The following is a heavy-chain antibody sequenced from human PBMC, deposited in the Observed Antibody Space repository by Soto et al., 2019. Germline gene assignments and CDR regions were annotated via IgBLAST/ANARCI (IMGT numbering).Heavy chain of an antibody. Sequence: EQSGAEVKRPGSSVKVYCEASGGTFSNYAISWVRQAPGQGLEWMGGILPLSGTGNYPQKFQGRVTITADESSSTIYLELRSLRSEDAAVYYCVRDTWGVTVADTDDYYYGMDVWGQGTTVIVSS. CDR2: ILPLSGTG. CDR1: GGTFSNYA. D-gene: IGHD4-17*01. J-gene: IGHJ6*02. CDR3: VRDTWGVTVADTDDYYYGMDV. V-gene: IGHV1-69*01.